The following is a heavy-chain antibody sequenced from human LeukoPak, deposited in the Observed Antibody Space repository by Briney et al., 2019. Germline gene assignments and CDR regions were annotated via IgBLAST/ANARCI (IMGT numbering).Heavy chain of an antibody. CDR1: GASVSSASY. V-gene: IGHV4-61*01. CDR2: IYNGVNT. Sequence: SETLSLTCTVSGASVSSASYWTWIRQPPGKGVEWIAHIYNGVNTNYNPSLKSRVTISVDTSKNQFSLRLNSVTAADTAVYYCARSRAYNSGAFDPWGQGSLVTVSS. D-gene: IGHD1-26*01. J-gene: IGHJ5*02. CDR3: ARSRAYNSGAFDP.